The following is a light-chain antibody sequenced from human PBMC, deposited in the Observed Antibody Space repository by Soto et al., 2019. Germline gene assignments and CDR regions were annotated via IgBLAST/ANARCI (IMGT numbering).Light chain of an antibody. CDR3: GSNAGSSTL. V-gene: IGLV2-8*01. Sequence: QSALTQPPSASGSPGQSVTISCTGTNSDVGAYNYVSWYQQQPGKAPKLIIYEVSQRPSGVPDRFSGSKSGNTASLTVSGLQAEDEADYYCGSNAGSSTLFGGGTKVTVL. J-gene: IGLJ2*01. CDR2: EVS. CDR1: NSDVGAYNY.